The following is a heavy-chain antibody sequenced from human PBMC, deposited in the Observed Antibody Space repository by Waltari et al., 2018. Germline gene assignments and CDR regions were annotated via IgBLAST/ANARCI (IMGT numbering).Heavy chain of an antibody. CDR1: GFTFSSFA. V-gene: IGHV3-30-3*01. CDR2: ISYDGSNK. D-gene: IGHD5-12*01. CDR3: ARDNYSGYDWGAFDI. J-gene: IGHJ3*02. Sequence: QVQLVGSGGGVVQPGTSLRLSCAASGFTFSSFAMHWVRQAPGKGLAWGAVISYDGSNKYYADSVKGRFTISRDKSKNTLYLQMNSLRAEDTAVYYCARDNYSGYDWGAFDIWGQGTMVTVSS.